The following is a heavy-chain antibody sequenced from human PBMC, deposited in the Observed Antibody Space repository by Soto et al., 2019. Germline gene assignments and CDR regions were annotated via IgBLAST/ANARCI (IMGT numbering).Heavy chain of an antibody. V-gene: IGHV3-30*18. J-gene: IGHJ4*02. Sequence: GGSLRLSCAASGFTFSSYGMHWVRQAPGKGLEWVAVISYDGSNKYYADSVKGRFTISRDNSKNTLYLQMNSLRAEDTAVYYCAKGVGIAVAGPHDYWGQGTLVTVSS. CDR3: AKGVGIAVAGPHDY. D-gene: IGHD6-19*01. CDR1: GFTFSSYG. CDR2: ISYDGSNK.